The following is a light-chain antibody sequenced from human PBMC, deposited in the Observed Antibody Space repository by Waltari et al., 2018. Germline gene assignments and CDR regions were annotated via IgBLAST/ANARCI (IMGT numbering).Light chain of an antibody. V-gene: IGKV3-15*01. CDR2: GSS. CDR3: QQYNNWPLL. J-gene: IGKJ1*01. Sequence: EIVMTQSPATLSVSPGERATLSCRASQSVGSTLAWYQEKPGQAPRLLFYGSSTRATGIPARFIVSGSGTEFTLTINSMQSEDFAVYYCQQYNNWPLLFGQGTKVEIK. CDR1: QSVGST.